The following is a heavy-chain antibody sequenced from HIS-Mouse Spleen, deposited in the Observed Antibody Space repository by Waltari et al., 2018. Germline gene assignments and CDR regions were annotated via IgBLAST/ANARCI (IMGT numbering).Heavy chain of an antibody. CDR2: INPNSGGT. CDR3: ARDLLYDFWSGYRDY. D-gene: IGHD3-3*01. Sequence: QVQLVQSGAEVKKPGASVKVSCKASGYTFPGYYMPWVRQAPGHGLEWMGWINPNSGGTNYAQKFQGRVTMTRDTSISTAYMELSRLRSDDTAVYYCARDLLYDFWSGYRDYWGQGTLVTVSS. CDR1: GYTFPGYY. J-gene: IGHJ4*02. V-gene: IGHV1-2*02.